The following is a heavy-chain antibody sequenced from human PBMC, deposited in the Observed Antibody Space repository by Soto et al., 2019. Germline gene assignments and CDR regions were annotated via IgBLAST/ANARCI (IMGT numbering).Heavy chain of an antibody. CDR2: IRNKANRYTT. CDR1: GFTFSDHY. CDR3: VKGTGVLDI. V-gene: IGHV3-72*01. J-gene: IGHJ3*02. Sequence: PGGSLRLSCAASGFTFSDHYMDWVRQAPGKGLEWVGRIRNKANRYTTEYAASVQGRFSVSRDDSKNSLYLQMSSLKTEDTAVYYCVKGTGVLDIWGQGTMVTVSS. D-gene: IGHD2-8*02.